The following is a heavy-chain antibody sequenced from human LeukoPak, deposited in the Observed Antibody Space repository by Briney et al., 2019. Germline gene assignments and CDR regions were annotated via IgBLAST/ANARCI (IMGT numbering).Heavy chain of an antibody. CDR1: GASINNYY. J-gene: IGHJ4*02. Sequence: SETLSLTCIVSGASINNYYWSWIRQPPGKGLDWIGYIYYNGNTEYNPSLKSRVTISVDTSKNQFSLKLSSVTAADTAVYYCAREDKQLGNFDYWGQGTLVTVSS. CDR2: IYYNGNT. D-gene: IGHD6-13*01. CDR3: AREDKQLGNFDY. V-gene: IGHV4-59*01.